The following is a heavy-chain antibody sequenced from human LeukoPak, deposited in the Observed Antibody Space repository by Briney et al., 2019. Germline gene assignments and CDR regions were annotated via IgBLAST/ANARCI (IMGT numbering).Heavy chain of an antibody. CDR1: GFTFKNYA. CDR2: ISSSTYT. Sequence: PGGSLRLSCAASGFTFKNYAMTWVRQAPGKGLEWVSYISSSTYTNYADSVKGRFTISRDNAKNSLYLQMNSLSAEDTAVYYCARDIGGYNYDYWGQGTLVTVSS. CDR3: ARDIGGYNYDY. V-gene: IGHV3-11*06. D-gene: IGHD5-24*01. J-gene: IGHJ4*02.